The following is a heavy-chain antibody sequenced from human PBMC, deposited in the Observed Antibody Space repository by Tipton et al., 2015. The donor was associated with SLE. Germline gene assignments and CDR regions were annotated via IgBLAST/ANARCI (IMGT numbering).Heavy chain of an antibody. CDR1: GGSISSHY. V-gene: IGHV4-59*08. Sequence: GLVKPSETLSLTCTVSGGSISSHYWSWIRQAPGKGLEWIGYIYYSGTTNYNPSLKSRVTISVDTSKNQFSLKLSSVTAADTAVYYCARQGGRQWFDPWGQGTLVTVSS. CDR2: IYYSGTT. D-gene: IGHD3-16*01. CDR3: ARQGGRQWFDP. J-gene: IGHJ5*02.